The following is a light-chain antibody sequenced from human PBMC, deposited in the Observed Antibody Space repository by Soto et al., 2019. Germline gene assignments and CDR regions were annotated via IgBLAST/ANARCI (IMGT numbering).Light chain of an antibody. CDR2: DAS. J-gene: IGKJ4*01. V-gene: IGKV1-33*01. CDR1: QYISNH. Sequence: DIQMTQSPSSLSASVGDRVTITCQASQYISNHLSWYQQKPGKAPKLLIYDASNLETGVPSGFSGSGSGTDFTFTISSMQPENVATYYCQQHHSLPLTFGGGTKVEIK. CDR3: QQHHSLPLT.